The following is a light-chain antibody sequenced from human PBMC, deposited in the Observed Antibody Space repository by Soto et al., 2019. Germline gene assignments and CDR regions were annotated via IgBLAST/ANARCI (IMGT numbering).Light chain of an antibody. CDR3: QHYGGMWT. J-gene: IGKJ1*01. CDR2: DAS. CDR1: QSITNR. Sequence: DIQMTQSPSTLAASVGDRVTITCRASQSITNRLAWYQQKPGKAPKVLIYDASNLEYGVPSRFSGSGFGTEFILTISSLQPDDFATYCCQHYGGMWTFGQGTKVDSK. V-gene: IGKV1-5*01.